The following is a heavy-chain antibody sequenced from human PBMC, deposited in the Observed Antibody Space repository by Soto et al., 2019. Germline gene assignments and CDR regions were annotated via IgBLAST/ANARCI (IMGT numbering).Heavy chain of an antibody. Sequence: LETLSLTCTVSGGSISSSSYYWGWIRQPPGKGLEWIGSIYYSGSTYYNPSLKSRVTISVDTSKNQFSLKLSSVTAADTAVYYCAVGYCSGWYLYWGQGTLVTVSS. J-gene: IGHJ4*02. V-gene: IGHV4-39*01. D-gene: IGHD6-19*01. CDR3: AVGYCSGWYLY. CDR1: GGSISSSSYY. CDR2: IYYSGST.